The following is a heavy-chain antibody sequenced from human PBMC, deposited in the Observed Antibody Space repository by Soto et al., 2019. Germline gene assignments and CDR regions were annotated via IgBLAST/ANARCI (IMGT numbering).Heavy chain of an antibody. V-gene: IGHV3-23*01. D-gene: IGHD4-17*01. CDR2: ISGSGLST. CDR3: AKMTTRRFDY. CDR1: GFTFSSYA. Sequence: GGSLRFSCAASGFTFSSYAMSWVRQAPGKGLEWVSGISGSGLSTNYADSVKGRFTISRDNSKNTLYLQMNSLRAEDTAVYYCAKMTTRRFDYWGQGTLVTVSS. J-gene: IGHJ4*02.